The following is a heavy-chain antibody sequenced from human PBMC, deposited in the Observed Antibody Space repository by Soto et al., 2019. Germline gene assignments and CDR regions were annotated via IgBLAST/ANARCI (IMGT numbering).Heavy chain of an antibody. J-gene: IGHJ4*02. Sequence: QVQLVESGGGVVQPGRSLRLSCAASGFTFSSYGMHWVRQAPGKGLEWVAVIWYDGSNKYYADSVKGRFTISRDNSKNTLYLQMNSLRAEDTAVYYCARGEIGYNLRLFDYWGQGTLVTVSS. D-gene: IGHD5-12*01. CDR3: ARGEIGYNLRLFDY. CDR2: IWYDGSNK. V-gene: IGHV3-33*01. CDR1: GFTFSSYG.